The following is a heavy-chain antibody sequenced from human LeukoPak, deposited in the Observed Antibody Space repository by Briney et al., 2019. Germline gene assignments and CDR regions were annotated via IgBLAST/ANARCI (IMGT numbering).Heavy chain of an antibody. V-gene: IGHV5-51*01. Sequence: GESLKISCKGSGYSFTNYWIGWVRQMPGRGLEWMGIIYPDDSDTRYSPSFEGQVTISVDKSIRTAYLKWTSLTATDTAIYYCARRRGFAELGTHWFDPWGQGTPVTVSS. J-gene: IGHJ5*02. CDR1: GYSFTNYW. CDR2: IYPDDSDT. CDR3: ARRRGFAELGTHWFDP. D-gene: IGHD1-14*01.